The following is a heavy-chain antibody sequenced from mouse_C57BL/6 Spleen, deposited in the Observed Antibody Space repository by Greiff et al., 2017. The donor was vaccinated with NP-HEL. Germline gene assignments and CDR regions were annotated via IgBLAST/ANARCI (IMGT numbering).Heavy chain of an antibody. CDR2: IYPGSGST. CDR3: ARSSYYYGSSFCYAMDY. V-gene: IGHV1-55*01. D-gene: IGHD1-1*01. J-gene: IGHJ4*01. CDR1: GYTFTSYW. Sequence: QVQLQQSGAELVKPGASVKMSCKASGYTFTSYWITWVKQRPGQGLEWIGDIYPGSGSTNYNEKFKSKATLTVDTSSSTAYMQLSSLTSEDSAVYYCARSSYYYGSSFCYAMDYWGQGTSVTVSS.